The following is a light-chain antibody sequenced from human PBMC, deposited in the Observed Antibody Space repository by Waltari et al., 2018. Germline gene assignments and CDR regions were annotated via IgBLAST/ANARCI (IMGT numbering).Light chain of an antibody. Sequence: DIVMTQSPDSLAVSLGERATTNCKASQNILYSPNNKNYLAWFQQKPGQPPKLLIYSASTRESGVPERFSGSGSGTDFTLTINSLQAEDVAVYYCQQYYSAPITFGQGTRLEIK. CDR2: SAS. CDR3: QQYYSAPIT. CDR1: QNILYSPNNKNY. J-gene: IGKJ5*01. V-gene: IGKV4-1*01.